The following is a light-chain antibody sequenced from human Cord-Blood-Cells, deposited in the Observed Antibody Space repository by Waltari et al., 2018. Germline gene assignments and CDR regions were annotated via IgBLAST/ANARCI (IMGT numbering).Light chain of an antibody. Sequence: QSVLTQPPSVSGAPGQRVTISCTGSSSTIGAGYDVHWYQQLPGTAPKLLIYGNSNRPSGVPDRFSDAKSGTSASLAITGLQAEDEADYYCQSYDSSLSGYVFGTGTKVTVL. CDR1: SSTIGAGYD. V-gene: IGLV1-40*01. J-gene: IGLJ1*01. CDR3: QSYDSSLSGYV. CDR2: GNS.